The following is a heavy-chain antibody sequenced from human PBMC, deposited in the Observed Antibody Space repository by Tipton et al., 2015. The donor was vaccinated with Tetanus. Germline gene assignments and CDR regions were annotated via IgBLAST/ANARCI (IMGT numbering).Heavy chain of an antibody. CDR2: IFPLYGTS. CDR3: ARPDRYCSGGSCYLALDS. D-gene: IGHD2-15*01. CDR1: GGPFYKHG. Sequence: QSGPEVKKPGSSVKVSCKSSGGPFYKHGIDWVRQAPGQGLEWMGGIFPLYGTSNYSPKFQGRVTITADESTGTAHMELSSLTSDDTAVYYCARPDRYCSGGSCYLALDSWGQGTLVTVSS. J-gene: IGHJ4*02. V-gene: IGHV1-69*01.